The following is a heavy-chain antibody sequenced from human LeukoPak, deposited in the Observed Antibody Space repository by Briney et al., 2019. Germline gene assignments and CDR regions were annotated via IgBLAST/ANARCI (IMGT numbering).Heavy chain of an antibody. D-gene: IGHD2-8*01. CDR1: GYSISSGYY. V-gene: IGHV4-38-2*02. Sequence: SETLSLTCTVSGYSISSGYYWGWIRLPPGKGLEWIGSIYHSGSTYYNPSLKSRVTISVDTSKNQFSLKLSSVTAADTAVYYCASNRYMLFDYWGQGTLVTVSS. J-gene: IGHJ4*02. CDR3: ASNRYMLFDY. CDR2: IYHSGST.